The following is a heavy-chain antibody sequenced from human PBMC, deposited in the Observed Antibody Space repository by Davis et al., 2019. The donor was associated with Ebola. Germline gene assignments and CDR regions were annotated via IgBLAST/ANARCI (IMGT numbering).Heavy chain of an antibody. J-gene: IGHJ3*02. V-gene: IGHV3-23*01. D-gene: IGHD2/OR15-2a*01. Sequence: ETLSLTCAVYGGSFSGYYWSWIRQPPGKGLEWVLTFGTGGDTYYADSVKGRFAISRDNSRGTLYLQMNSLRVEDSAIYYCVKDSSNIWFDIWGQGTLVTVSS. CDR3: VKDSSNIWFDI. CDR2: FGTGGDT. CDR1: GGSFSGYY.